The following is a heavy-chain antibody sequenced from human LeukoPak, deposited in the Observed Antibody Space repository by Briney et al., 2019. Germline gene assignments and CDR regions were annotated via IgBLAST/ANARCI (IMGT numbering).Heavy chain of an antibody. V-gene: IGHV5-51*01. CDR2: IYPGDSDT. CDR1: GYSFPSYW. Sequence: GKSLKISCKGSGYSFPSYWIGWVRQMPGKGLEWMGIIYPGDSDTRYSPSFQGQVTISADKSITTAYLQWSSLKASDTAMYYCARPRSGDYSDPHYFDYWGQGTLVTVSS. D-gene: IGHD4-17*01. J-gene: IGHJ4*02. CDR3: ARPRSGDYSDPHYFDY.